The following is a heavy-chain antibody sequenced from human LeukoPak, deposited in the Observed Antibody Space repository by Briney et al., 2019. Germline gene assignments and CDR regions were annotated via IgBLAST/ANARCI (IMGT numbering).Heavy chain of an antibody. Sequence: GGSLRLSCAASGFTFSSYGMHWVRQAPGKGLEWVAVIWYDGSNKYYADSVKGRFTISRDNSKNTLYLQMNSLRAEDTAVYYCAKSSGTYPIDYWGQGTLVTVSS. V-gene: IGHV3-33*06. CDR1: GFTFSSYG. D-gene: IGHD1-26*01. CDR2: IWYDGSNK. J-gene: IGHJ4*02. CDR3: AKSSGTYPIDY.